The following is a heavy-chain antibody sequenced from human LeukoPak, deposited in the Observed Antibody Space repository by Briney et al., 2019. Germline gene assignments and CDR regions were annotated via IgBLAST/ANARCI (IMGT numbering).Heavy chain of an antibody. CDR2: MNPNSGNT. D-gene: IGHD3-10*01. CDR3: ARGITMVRGVILGY. J-gene: IGHJ4*02. Sequence: ASVKVSCKASGYTFTSYDINWVRQATGQGLEWMGWMNPNSGNTGYAQKFRGRVTMTRNTSISTAYMELSSLRSEDTAVYYCARGITMVRGVILGYWGQGTLVTVSS. V-gene: IGHV1-8*01. CDR1: GYTFTSYD.